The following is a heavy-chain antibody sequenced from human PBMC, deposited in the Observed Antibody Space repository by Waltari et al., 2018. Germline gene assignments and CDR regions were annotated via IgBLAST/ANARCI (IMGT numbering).Heavy chain of an antibody. D-gene: IGHD6-19*01. CDR3: ARVRLYSSGWDDAFDI. V-gene: IGHV4-38-2*01. J-gene: IGHJ3*02. Sequence: QVQLQESGPGLVKPSETLSLTCAVSGYSISSGYYWVWIRQPPGKGLEWIGSSYHSGNTYYNPSHKSRVTISVDTSKNQFSLKLSSVTAADTAVYYCARVRLYSSGWDDAFDIWGQGTMVTVSS. CDR2: SYHSGNT. CDR1: GYSISSGYY.